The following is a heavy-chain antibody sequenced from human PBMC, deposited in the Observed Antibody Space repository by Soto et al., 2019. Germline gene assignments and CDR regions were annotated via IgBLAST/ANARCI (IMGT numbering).Heavy chain of an antibody. D-gene: IGHD6-19*01. CDR2: IYWNEDK. V-gene: IGHV2-5*01. CDR3: AHREDIISVAVMG. J-gene: IGHJ4*02. Sequence: QITLKESGPTLVKPTQTLTLTCTFSGFSLSTSGVGVCWFRQPPGKALEWLAVIYWNEDKRYRPSLKSRPTITTDTSKNQVVLTMTNMAPVDTATYYGAHREDIISVAVMGWGQGTLVTVSS. CDR1: GFSLSTSGVG.